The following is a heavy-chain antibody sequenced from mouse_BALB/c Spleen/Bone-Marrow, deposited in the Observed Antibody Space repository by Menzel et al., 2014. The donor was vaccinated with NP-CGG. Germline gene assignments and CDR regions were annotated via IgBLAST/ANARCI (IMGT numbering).Heavy chain of an antibody. V-gene: IGHV1-18*01. CDR3: TRGLEYVVDY. Sequence: EVQLQQSGPELVKPGASMKISCKASGYSFTGYTMNWVKQSHGQNLEWIGLINPYNGGTSYNQKFKAKATLTADKSSSTAYMELLRLTSEDSXXXYXTRGLEYVVDYWGQGTSVTVSS. D-gene: IGHD2-13*01. J-gene: IGHJ4*01. CDR1: GYSFTGYT. CDR2: INPYNGGT.